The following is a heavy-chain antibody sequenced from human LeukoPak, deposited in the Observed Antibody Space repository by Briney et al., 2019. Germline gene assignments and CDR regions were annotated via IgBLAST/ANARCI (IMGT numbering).Heavy chain of an antibody. V-gene: IGHV4-59*08. CDR3: ARHLLDYGGNPYGMDV. D-gene: IGHD4-23*01. J-gene: IGHJ6*02. Sequence: SETLSLTCTVSGGSISSYYWSWIRQPPGKGLEWIGYIYYTGSTNYNPSLQSRVTISVDTSKNHLSLKLSSVTAADTAAYYCARHLLDYGGNPYGMDVWGQGTTVTVSS. CDR1: GGSISSYY. CDR2: IYYTGST.